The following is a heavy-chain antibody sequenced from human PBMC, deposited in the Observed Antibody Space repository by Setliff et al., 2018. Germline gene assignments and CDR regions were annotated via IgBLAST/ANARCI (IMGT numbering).Heavy chain of an antibody. J-gene: IGHJ6*03. D-gene: IGHD1-26*01. CDR3: ARSPPNRGVGQGHHMDV. Sequence: GASVKVSCKASGYIFNTFGINWMRRAPGQGLEWIGWISPYNGDTKYAQNLQGRVTLTTDTSTSTAYVEVRSLRSDDTAVYYCARSPPNRGVGQGHHMDVWGKGTTGTAP. V-gene: IGHV1-18*01. CDR1: GYIFNTFG. CDR2: ISPYNGDT.